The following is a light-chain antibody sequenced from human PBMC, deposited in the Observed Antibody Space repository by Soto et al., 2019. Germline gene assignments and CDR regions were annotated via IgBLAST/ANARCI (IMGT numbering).Light chain of an antibody. CDR2: LGS. V-gene: IGKV2-28*01. Sequence: DIVMPPSPLSLPVTIGQKAVTSSRSPQTPLHSNGYNYLDWYLQKPGQSPQLLICLGSNRASGVPDRFSGSGSGTDFTLKISRVEAEDVGVYYRMQALQTPTFGGGTKVDIK. CDR1: QTPLHSNGYNY. CDR3: MQALQTPT. J-gene: IGKJ4*01.